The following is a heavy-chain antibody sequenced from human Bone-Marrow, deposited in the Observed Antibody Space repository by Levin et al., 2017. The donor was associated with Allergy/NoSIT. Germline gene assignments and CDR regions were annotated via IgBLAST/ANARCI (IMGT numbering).Heavy chain of an antibody. CDR3: AREYYMDV. J-gene: IGHJ6*03. CDR1: GYSMRSDYY. V-gene: IGHV4-38-2*02. Sequence: SQTLSLTCAVSGYSMRSDYYWGWIQQPPGTGLEWIGNINESGSTKYNPSLKSRVTISVDTSKNQFSLQLNSVTAADTAVYFCAREYYMDVWGKGTTVTVSS. CDR2: INESGST.